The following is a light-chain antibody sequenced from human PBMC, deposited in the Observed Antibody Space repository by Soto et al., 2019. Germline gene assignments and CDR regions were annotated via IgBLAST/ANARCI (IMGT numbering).Light chain of an antibody. Sequence: QSVLTQPRSVSGSPGQSVTLSCTGTGSDVCGHNYLSLYTQSPCKAPSPFLSSVSKRPSGVSNRFSGSRSGNTASLTISGIQAEDEADYYCSSYIDSSNYVSGTETKVTVL. CDR2: SVS. V-gene: IGLV2-14*03. CDR1: GSDVCGHNY. J-gene: IGLJ1*01. CDR3: SSYIDSSNYV.